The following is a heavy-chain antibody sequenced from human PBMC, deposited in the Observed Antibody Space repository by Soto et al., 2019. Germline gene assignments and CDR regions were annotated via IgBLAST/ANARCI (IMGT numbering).Heavy chain of an antibody. Sequence: GGSLRLSCAASGFTFSSYAMHWVRQAPGKGLEWVAVISYDGSNKYYADSVKGRFTISRDNSKNTLYLQMNSLRAEDTAVYYCAREVGSYGYYSDYWGQGTLVTVSS. CDR1: GFTFSSYA. V-gene: IGHV3-30-3*01. CDR2: ISYDGSNK. CDR3: AREVGSYGYYSDY. J-gene: IGHJ4*02. D-gene: IGHD5-18*01.